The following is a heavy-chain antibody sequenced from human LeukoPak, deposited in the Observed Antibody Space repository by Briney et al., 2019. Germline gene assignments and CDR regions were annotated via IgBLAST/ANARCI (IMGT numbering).Heavy chain of an antibody. J-gene: IGHJ4*02. V-gene: IGHV3-30*03. D-gene: IGHD6-19*01. CDR2: TSHDGSNE. CDR1: GFTFSSYE. CDR3: ARGGPYMTEAGLAFDY. Sequence: GGSLRLSCAASGFTFSSYEMNWVRQAPGKGLEWMSVTSHDGSNEYYADSVKGRFTISRDNSKNTLYLQMNSLRADEHTAVYYFARGGPYMTEAGLAFDYWGQGTLVTVSS.